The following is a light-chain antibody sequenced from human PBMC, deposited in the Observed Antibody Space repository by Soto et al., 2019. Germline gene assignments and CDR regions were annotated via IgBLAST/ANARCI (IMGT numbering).Light chain of an antibody. CDR1: SSDVGGYNY. J-gene: IGLJ2*01. Sequence: QSALTQPASVSGSPGQSITISCGGTSSDVGGYNYVSWYKQHPGKAPKLMIYDVTYRPSGVSNRFSGSKSGNTASLTISGLQAEDEAKYYCSSYTSASTVIFGGGTKVTVL. CDR2: DVT. CDR3: SSYTSASTVI. V-gene: IGLV2-14*01.